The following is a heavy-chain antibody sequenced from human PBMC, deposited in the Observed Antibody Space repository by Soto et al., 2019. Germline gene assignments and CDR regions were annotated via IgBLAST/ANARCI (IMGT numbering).Heavy chain of an antibody. CDR3: ARSGSSWNLREFDS. CDR2: ISAYNGNI. CDR1: SYTVTNYG. D-gene: IGHD6-13*01. Sequence: ASVKVSFKASSYTVTNYGISCLRQAPGQGLDWMGWISAYNGNINYAQKFRGRVTMTTDTSTSSAYLEVRSLRSDDTAVYYCARSGSSWNLREFDSWGQGTLVTVSS. V-gene: IGHV1-18*01. J-gene: IGHJ4*02.